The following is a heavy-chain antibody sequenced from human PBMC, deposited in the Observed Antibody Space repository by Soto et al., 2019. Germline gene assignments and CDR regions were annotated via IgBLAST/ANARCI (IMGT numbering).Heavy chain of an antibody. CDR2: IYHSGST. CDR1: GGHISSSNR. CDR3: ARSAGPGMGRYYFDY. Sequence: SQTLSLTCAVSGGHISSSNRWSWVRHLAGNGLEWIGEIYHSGSTNYKPCLQSRVTISVDKSKNQFSLKLSSVTAADTAVYYCARSAGPGMGRYYFDYWGQGTLVTVSS. D-gene: IGHD3-10*01. V-gene: IGHV4-4*02. J-gene: IGHJ4*02.